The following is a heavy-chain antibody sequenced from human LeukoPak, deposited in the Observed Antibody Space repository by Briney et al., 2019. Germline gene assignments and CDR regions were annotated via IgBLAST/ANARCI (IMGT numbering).Heavy chain of an antibody. CDR3: ARFQVSLGSFDY. V-gene: IGHV5-51*01. J-gene: IGHJ4*02. CDR2: IYPGDSDT. Sequence: GEALQISCKGSGYGFTSYWIGWVRRMPGKGREWMGIIYPGDSDTRYSPSFQGQVTISADKSISTAYLQWSSLKASDTAMYYCARFQVSLGSFDYWGQGTLVTVSS. CDR1: GYGFTSYW. D-gene: IGHD1-20*01.